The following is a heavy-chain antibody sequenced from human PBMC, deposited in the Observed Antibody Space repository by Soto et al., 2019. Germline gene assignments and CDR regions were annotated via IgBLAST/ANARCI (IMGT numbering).Heavy chain of an antibody. CDR2: IYYSGST. CDR1: GGSISIDSYY. J-gene: IGHJ4*02. D-gene: IGHD3-22*01. V-gene: IGHV4-31*11. CDR3: ARGSYVYYDNSGYFDY. Sequence: QVQLQESGPGLVKPSQTLSLTCAVSGGSISIDSYYWSWIRQHPGKGLEWIGYIYYSGSTYYNPALESRVTISVDTSKNQFFLKLSSVTAADTAVYYCARGSYVYYDNSGYFDYCGQGTLVTVSS.